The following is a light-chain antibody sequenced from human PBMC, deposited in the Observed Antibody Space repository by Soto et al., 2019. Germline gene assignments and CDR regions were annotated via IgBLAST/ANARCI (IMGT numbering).Light chain of an antibody. Sequence: QSALTQPASVSGSPGQSITISCTGTSSDVGSYNLVSWYQQHPGKAPKVMIYEGSKRPSGVSNRFSGSKSGNTASLTISGLQAEDEADYYCCSYAGSSTSVFGGGTKVTVL. CDR2: EGS. CDR3: CSYAGSSTSV. CDR1: SSDVGSYNL. V-gene: IGLV2-23*01. J-gene: IGLJ2*01.